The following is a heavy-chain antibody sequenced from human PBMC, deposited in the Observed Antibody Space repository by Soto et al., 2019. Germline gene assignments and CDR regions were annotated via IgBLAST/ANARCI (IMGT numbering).Heavy chain of an antibody. Sequence: GESLKISCKGSGYSFTSYWIGRVRQMPGKGLEWMGIIYPGDSDTKYSPSFQGQVTISADKSISTAYLQWSSLKASDTAMYYCARPFHTSGWYDSWGQGTLVTSPQ. CDR2: IYPGDSDT. CDR3: ARPFHTSGWYDS. D-gene: IGHD6-19*01. CDR1: GYSFTSYW. J-gene: IGHJ5*01. V-gene: IGHV5-51*01.